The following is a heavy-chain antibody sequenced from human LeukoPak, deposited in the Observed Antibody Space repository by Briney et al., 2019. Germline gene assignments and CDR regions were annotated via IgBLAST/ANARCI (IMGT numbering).Heavy chain of an antibody. CDR1: GGSISSGGYY. D-gene: IGHD5-12*01. CDR2: IYYSGST. CDR3: AGSSGYDSWFDP. J-gene: IGHJ5*02. V-gene: IGHV4-31*03. Sequence: PSETLSLTCTVSGGSISSGGYYWSWIRQHPGKGLEWIGYIYYSGSTYYNPSLKSRVTISVDTSKNQFSLKLSSVTAADTAVYYCAGSSGYDSWFDPWGQGTLVTVSS.